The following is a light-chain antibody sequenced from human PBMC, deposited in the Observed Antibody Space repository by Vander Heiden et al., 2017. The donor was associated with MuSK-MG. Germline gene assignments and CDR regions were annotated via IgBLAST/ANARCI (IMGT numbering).Light chain of an antibody. CDR3: QVFDRTPV. V-gene: IGLV3-9*01. J-gene: IGLJ3*02. CDR2: RDS. CDR1: NMGTKN. Sequence: SYDLTQPLSVSVALGQTAAIPFGGTNMGTKNGQWYQQKPGQAPVLVIYRDSSRPSGIPDRVSGSNSRNTATLTISSAQAGDEAVYFCQVFDRTPVFGGGTNVTVL.